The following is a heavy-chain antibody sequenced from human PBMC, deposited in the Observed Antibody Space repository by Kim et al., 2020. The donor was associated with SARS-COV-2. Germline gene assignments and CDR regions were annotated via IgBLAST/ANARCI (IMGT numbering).Heavy chain of an antibody. CDR1: GYTFTEYH. Sequence: ASVKVSCKTSGYTFTEYHIHWVRQAPGQGLEWLGWIYPKSGGTVYSQKFQDRVTMTRDTSISTAYLELSSLTSGDTAVYYCTRENWMYANWGQGTLVTVSS. CDR2: IYPKSGGT. J-gene: IGHJ1*01. CDR3: TRENWMYAN. V-gene: IGHV1-2*02. D-gene: IGHD1-1*01.